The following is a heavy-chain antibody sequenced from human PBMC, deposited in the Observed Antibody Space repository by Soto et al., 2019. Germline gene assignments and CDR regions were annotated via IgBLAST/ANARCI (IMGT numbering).Heavy chain of an antibody. CDR3: AKVGGNTYYFDY. V-gene: IGHV4-59*06. CDR2: IYYSGST. D-gene: IGHD2-2*01. J-gene: IGHJ4*02. CDR1: GGSFSGYY. Sequence: SETLSLTCAVYGGSFSGYYWTWIRQPPGKGLEWIGYIYYSGSTYYNPSLKSRVTISVDTSKNQFSLKLSSVTAADTAVYYCAKVGGNTYYFDYWGQGTLVTVSS.